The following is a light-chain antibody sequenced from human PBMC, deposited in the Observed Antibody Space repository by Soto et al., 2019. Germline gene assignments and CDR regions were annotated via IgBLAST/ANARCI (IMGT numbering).Light chain of an antibody. CDR3: CSYGGSFYV. V-gene: IGLV2-11*01. J-gene: IGLJ1*01. CDR2: DVN. CDR1: STDVGGYTY. Sequence: QSALTQPHSVSGSPGQSVAISCSGTSTDVGGYTYVSWYQQHPGKAPKLIIFDVNKRPSGVPDRFSGSKSVSTASLTISGLQAEDEADYYGCSYGGSFYVVGTGTKLTVL.